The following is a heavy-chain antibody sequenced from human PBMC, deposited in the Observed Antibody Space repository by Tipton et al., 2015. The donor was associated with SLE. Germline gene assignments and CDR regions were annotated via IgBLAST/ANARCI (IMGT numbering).Heavy chain of an antibody. CDR1: GGSISSHY. CDR3: AAYGRSYDSSGYKPNGAFDI. D-gene: IGHD3-22*01. CDR2: INHSGST. J-gene: IGHJ3*02. Sequence: TLSLTCTVSGGSISSHYWSWIRQPPGKGLEWIGEINHSGSTNYNPSLKSRVTISVDTSKNQFSLKLSSVTAADTAVYYCAAYGRSYDSSGYKPNGAFDIWGQGTMVTVSS. V-gene: IGHV4-34*01.